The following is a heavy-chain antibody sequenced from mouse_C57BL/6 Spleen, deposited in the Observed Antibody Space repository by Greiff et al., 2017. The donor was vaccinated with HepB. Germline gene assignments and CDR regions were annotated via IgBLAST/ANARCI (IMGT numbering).Heavy chain of an antibody. J-gene: IGHJ4*01. CDR2: INPNNGGT. CDR1: GYTFTDYN. D-gene: IGHD1-1*01. CDR3: ARGGITTVPLY. Sequence: EVQLVESGPELVKPGASVKMSCKASGYTFTDYNMHWVKQSHGKSLEWIGYINPNNGGTSYNQKFKGKATLTVNKSSSTAYMELRSLTSEDSAVYYCARGGITTVPLYWGQGTSVTVSS. V-gene: IGHV1-22*01.